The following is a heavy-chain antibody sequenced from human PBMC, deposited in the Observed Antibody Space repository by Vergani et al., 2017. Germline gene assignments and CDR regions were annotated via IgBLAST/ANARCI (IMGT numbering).Heavy chain of an antibody. V-gene: IGHV3-30-3*01. D-gene: IGHD3-10*01. Sequence: VQLLESGGGLVQPGGSLRLSCAASGFTFSSYAMSWVRQAPGKGLEWVAVISYDGSNKYYADSVKGRFTISRDNSKNTLYLQMNSLRAEDTAVYYCAREAYVGSGSYIGGMDVWGQETTVTVSS. CDR2: ISYDGSNK. CDR3: AREAYVGSGSYIGGMDV. J-gene: IGHJ6*02. CDR1: GFTFSSYA.